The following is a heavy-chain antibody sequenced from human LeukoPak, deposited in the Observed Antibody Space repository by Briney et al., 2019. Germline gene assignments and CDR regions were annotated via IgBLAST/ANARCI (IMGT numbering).Heavy chain of an antibody. CDR2: IFHSGIT. Sequence: SETLSLTCAVSGFSISSGYFWAWIRQSPGKGLEWIGSIFHSGITYYNPSLKSRITISVDTSRNQFSLRLSSVTAADTAVYYCARRISTRRGETCSSTSCYFDYWGQGTLVTVSS. CDR3: ARRISTRRGETCSSTSCYFDY. D-gene: IGHD2-2*01. V-gene: IGHV4-38-2*01. CDR1: GFSISSGYF. J-gene: IGHJ4*02.